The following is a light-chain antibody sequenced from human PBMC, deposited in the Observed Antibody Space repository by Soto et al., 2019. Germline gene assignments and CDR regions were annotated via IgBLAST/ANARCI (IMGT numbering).Light chain of an antibody. CDR3: SSYTSSSTRV. CDR1: SSDVGGYNY. J-gene: IGLJ1*01. V-gene: IGLV2-14*01. CDR2: EVS. Sequence: QSALTQPASVSGSPGQSITISCTGTSSDVGGYNYVSWYQQHPGKAPKLMIDEVSNRTSGVSNRFSGSKSGNAASLTISGLQAEDADDYYCSSYTSSSTRVFGTGTKVTVL.